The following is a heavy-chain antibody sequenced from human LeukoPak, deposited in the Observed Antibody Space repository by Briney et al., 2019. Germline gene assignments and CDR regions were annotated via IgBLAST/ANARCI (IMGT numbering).Heavy chain of an antibody. J-gene: IGHJ4*02. V-gene: IGHV4-34*01. CDR2: INHSGST. CDR1: GGSFSGYY. CDR3: ARHRFGRGYFDY. D-gene: IGHD3-10*01. Sequence: SETLSLTCAVYGGSFSGYYWSWIRQPPGKGLEWIGEINHSGSTNYNPSLKSRVTISVDTSKNQFSLKLSSVTATDTAVYYCARHRFGRGYFDYWGQGTLVTVST.